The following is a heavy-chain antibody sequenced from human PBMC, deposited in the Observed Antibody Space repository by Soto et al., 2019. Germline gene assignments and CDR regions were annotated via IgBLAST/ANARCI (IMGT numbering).Heavy chain of an antibody. D-gene: IGHD3-22*01. V-gene: IGHV4-39*01. CDR3: ARHSTGYYYSWFDP. J-gene: IGHJ5*02. CDR1: GLSISSSSYY. CDR2: IYYSGST. Sequence: PSETLSLTCTVSGLSISSSSYYWGWIRQPPGKGLEWIGSIYYSGSTNYNPSLKNRVTISVDTSKNQLSLKLSFVTAADTAVYWCARHSTGYYYSWFDPWGRGTLVTVSS.